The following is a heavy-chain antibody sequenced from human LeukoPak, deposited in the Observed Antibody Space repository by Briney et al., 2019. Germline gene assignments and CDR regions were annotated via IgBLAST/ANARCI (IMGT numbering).Heavy chain of an antibody. CDR3: ARYGRGYDSSGSFFDY. D-gene: IGHD3-22*01. V-gene: IGHV4-61*01. CDR2: IYYSGST. J-gene: IGHJ4*02. CDR1: GGSISSSSYY. Sequence: SETLSLTCTVSGGSISSSSYYWSWIRQPPGKGLEWIGYIYYSGSTNYNPSLKSRVTISVDTSKNQFSLKLSSVTAADTAVYYCARYGRGYDSSGSFFDYWGQGTLVTVSS.